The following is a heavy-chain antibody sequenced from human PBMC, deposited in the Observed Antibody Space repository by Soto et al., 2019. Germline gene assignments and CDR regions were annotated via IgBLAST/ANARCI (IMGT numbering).Heavy chain of an antibody. D-gene: IGHD2-8*02. CDR3: ARDTITGLFDY. CDR2: INHTGST. CDR1: GGSFSGYS. J-gene: IGHJ4*02. Sequence: QVQLQQWGAGLLKPSETLSLTCAVYGGSFSGYSWTWIRQPPGTGLEWSGEINHTGSTNYNPSLKSRVTISVDTPTNQFSLKLTSVTAAYTAVYYCARDTITGLFDYWGQGTLVTVSS. V-gene: IGHV4-34*01.